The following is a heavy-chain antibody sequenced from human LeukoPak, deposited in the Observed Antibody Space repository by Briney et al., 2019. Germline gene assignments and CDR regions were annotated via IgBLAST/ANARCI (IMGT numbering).Heavy chain of an antibody. Sequence: GGSLRLSCAASGFTFSSYGMSWVRQAPGEGLEWVSAISGSGVSTYYADSVKGRFTISRDNSKNTLYLQMSSLRAEDTAVYYCAKGGPDYVDYFDYWGQGTLVTVSS. CDR2: ISGSGVST. CDR3: AKGGPDYVDYFDY. J-gene: IGHJ4*02. V-gene: IGHV3-23*01. CDR1: GFTFSSYG. D-gene: IGHD4-17*01.